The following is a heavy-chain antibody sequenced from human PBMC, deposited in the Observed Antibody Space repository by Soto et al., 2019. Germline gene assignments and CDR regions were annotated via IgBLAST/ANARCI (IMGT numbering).Heavy chain of an antibody. CDR3: AKRSPYSSGWYSPIFDY. D-gene: IGHD6-13*01. CDR2: ISESGGST. J-gene: IGHJ4*02. CDR1: GFSFSDYA. Sequence: XVCLRLSCAASGFSFSDYAMSGVRQAPGKGLEWVSVISESGGSTHYADSVRGRFTVSRDNSKNSLSLRMNSLRDEDTAVYFCAKRSPYSSGWYSPIFDYWGQGALVTVSS. V-gene: IGHV3-23*01.